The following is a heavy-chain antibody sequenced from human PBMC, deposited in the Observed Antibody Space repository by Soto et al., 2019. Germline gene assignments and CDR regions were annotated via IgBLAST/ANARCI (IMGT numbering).Heavy chain of an antibody. CDR1: GFTVSTNY. Sequence: PGGSLRLSCAASGFTVSTNYVNWVHLAPGKGLEWVSVLYSNGTTYYAESVKGRFTVSKDKSKQTVYLQMNSLRVEDAAVYYCAKDRVPDGIYSFDYWGQGALVTVSS. D-gene: IGHD2-15*01. CDR3: AKDRVPDGIYSFDY. J-gene: IGHJ4*02. CDR2: LYSNGTT. V-gene: IGHV3-53*01.